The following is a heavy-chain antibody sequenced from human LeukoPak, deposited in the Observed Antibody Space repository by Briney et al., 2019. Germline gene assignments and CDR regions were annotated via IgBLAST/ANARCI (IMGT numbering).Heavy chain of an antibody. CDR3: ARDVGYSRTPNWFDP. J-gene: IGHJ5*02. Sequence: ASVKASCKASGYTFTSYAMHCVRQAPGQRLEWMGWINAGNGNTKYSQKFQGRVTITRDTSASTAYMELSSLRSEDTAVYYCARDVGYSRTPNWFDPWGQGTLVTVSS. D-gene: IGHD6-13*01. CDR2: INAGNGNT. V-gene: IGHV1-3*01. CDR1: GYTFTSYA.